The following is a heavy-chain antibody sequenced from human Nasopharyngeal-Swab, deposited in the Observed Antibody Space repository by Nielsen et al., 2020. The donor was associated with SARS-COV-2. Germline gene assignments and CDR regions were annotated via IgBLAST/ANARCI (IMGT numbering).Heavy chain of an antibody. V-gene: IGHV4-31*02. D-gene: IGHD2-8*01. CDR3: ASGHTNGYPYHSYYYMDV. J-gene: IGHJ6*03. CDR2: ITYNGNT. Sequence: WIRQPPGKGLEWIAFITYNGNTYYDPSLKSRVSLSLDTSGNQTSLNLTAVTAADTAVYYCASGHTNGYPYHSYYYMDVWGKGTTVTVSS.